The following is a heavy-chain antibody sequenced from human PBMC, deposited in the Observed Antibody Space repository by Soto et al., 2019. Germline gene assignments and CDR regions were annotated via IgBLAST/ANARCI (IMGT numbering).Heavy chain of an antibody. D-gene: IGHD6-13*01. CDR2: IYPGDSDT. V-gene: IGHV5-51*01. Sequence: GESLKISCKGSGYSFTSYWIGWVRQMPGKGLEWMGIIYPGDSDTRYSPSFQGQVTISADKSISTAYLQWRSLKASDTAMYYCARGEQQLGTYYYYGMDVWGQGTTVTVSS. CDR1: GYSFTSYW. J-gene: IGHJ6*02. CDR3: ARGEQQLGTYYYYGMDV.